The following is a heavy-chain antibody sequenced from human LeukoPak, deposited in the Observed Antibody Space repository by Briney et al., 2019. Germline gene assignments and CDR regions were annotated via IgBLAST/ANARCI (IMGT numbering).Heavy chain of an antibody. CDR2: INSDGSST. D-gene: IGHD2-2*01. Sequence: GGSLRLSCAASGFTFSSYWMHWVRQAPGKGLVRVSRINSDGSSTSYADSVKGRFTISRDNAKNTLYLQMNSLRAEDTAVYYCARDGPLKDIVVVPAAVYSSSYYYYYMDVWGKGTTVTVSS. J-gene: IGHJ6*03. CDR3: ARDGPLKDIVVVPAAVYSSSYYYYYMDV. V-gene: IGHV3-74*01. CDR1: GFTFSSYW.